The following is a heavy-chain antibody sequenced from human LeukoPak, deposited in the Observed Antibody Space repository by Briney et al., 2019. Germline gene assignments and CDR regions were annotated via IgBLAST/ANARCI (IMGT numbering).Heavy chain of an antibody. D-gene: IGHD2-15*01. Sequence: GGSLRLSCAASGFSLRTCAMNWVRQVPGKGLEWVSSIGGSDGTTYYADSVKGRFTISSDFSTNTVSLQMNSLRAEDPAVYFCAKGLVVNDNYFDNWGQGTLVTVSS. CDR1: GFSLRTCA. CDR2: IGGSDGTT. V-gene: IGHV3-23*01. CDR3: AKGLVVNDNYFDN. J-gene: IGHJ4*02.